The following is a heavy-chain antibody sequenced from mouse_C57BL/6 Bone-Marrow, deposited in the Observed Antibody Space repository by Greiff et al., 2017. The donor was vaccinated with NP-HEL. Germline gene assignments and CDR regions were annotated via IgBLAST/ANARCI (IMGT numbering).Heavy chain of an antibody. V-gene: IGHV1-7*01. Sequence: QVQLQQSGAELAKPGASVKLSCKASGYTFTSYWMHWVKQRPGQGLEWIGYINPSSGYTKYNQKFKDKATLTADTSSSTAYMQLSSLTYEDSAVYYGARDPYYPAMGYWGQGTSVTVSA. CDR1: GYTFTSYW. CDR2: INPSSGYT. CDR3: ARDPYYPAMGY. D-gene: IGHD1-1*01. J-gene: IGHJ4*01.